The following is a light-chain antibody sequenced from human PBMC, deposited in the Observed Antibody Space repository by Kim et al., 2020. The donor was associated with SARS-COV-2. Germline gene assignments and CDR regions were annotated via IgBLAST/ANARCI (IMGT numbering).Light chain of an antibody. CDR3: LQHDSYPR. Sequence: DIQMIQSPSAMSASVGDRVTITCRPSQAINNYLAWFQQKPGKVPKRLIYGVSNLQSGVPSRFSGSGSGTEFTLTIRSLQPEDSATYYCLQHDSYPRFGQGTKVDIK. CDR2: GVS. J-gene: IGKJ1*01. CDR1: QAINNY. V-gene: IGKV1-17*03.